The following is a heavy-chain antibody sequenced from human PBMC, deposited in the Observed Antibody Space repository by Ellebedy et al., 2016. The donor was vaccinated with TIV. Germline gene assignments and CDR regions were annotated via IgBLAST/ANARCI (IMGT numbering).Heavy chain of an antibody. Sequence: GESLKISXAASGFTFSSYGMHWVRQAPGKGLEWVAVIWYDGSNKYYADSVKGRFTISRDNSKNTLYLQMNSLRAEDTAVYYCAKDLSAAGTGEGNWFDPWGQGTLVTVSS. D-gene: IGHD6-13*01. J-gene: IGHJ5*02. CDR3: AKDLSAAGTGEGNWFDP. CDR2: IWYDGSNK. CDR1: GFTFSSYG. V-gene: IGHV3-33*06.